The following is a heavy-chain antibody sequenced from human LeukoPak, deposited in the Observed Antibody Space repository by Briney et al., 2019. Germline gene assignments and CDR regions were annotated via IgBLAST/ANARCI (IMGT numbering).Heavy chain of an antibody. V-gene: IGHV4-34*01. CDR3: AGGYSRSDAFDI. J-gene: IGHJ3*02. CDR2: INHMGTT. CDR1: GGSFGGYY. Sequence: SETLSLTCAVDGGSFGGYYWTWFRQSPGKGLEWIGEINHMGTTNSNPSLKSRVTISVDTSKNQFSLKLSSVTAADTAVYYCAGGYSRSDAFDIWGQGTMVTVSS. D-gene: IGHD3-10*01.